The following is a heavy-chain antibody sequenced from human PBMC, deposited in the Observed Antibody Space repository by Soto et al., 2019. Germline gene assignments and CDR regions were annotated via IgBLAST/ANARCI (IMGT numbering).Heavy chain of an antibody. J-gene: IGHJ4*02. CDR3: ARDTRIAVAGDQGY. Sequence: ASVKVSCKASGYTFTSYGISWVRQAPGQGLEWMGWISAYNGNTNYAQKLQGRVTMTTDTSTSTAYMELRSLRSDDTAVYYCARDTRIAVAGDQGYWGQGTLVTVSS. CDR2: ISAYNGNT. D-gene: IGHD6-19*01. CDR1: GYTFTSYG. V-gene: IGHV1-18*01.